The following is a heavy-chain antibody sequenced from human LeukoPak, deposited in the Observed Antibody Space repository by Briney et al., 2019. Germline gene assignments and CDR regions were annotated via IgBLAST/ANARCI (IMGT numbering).Heavy chain of an antibody. CDR3: ARGFTIFGVVINDAFDI. J-gene: IGHJ3*02. D-gene: IGHD3-3*01. Sequence: PGGSLRLFCAASGFTFSSYAMQWARQAPGEGLEWVSYISSSSSTIYYADSVKGRFTISRDNAKNSLYLQMNSLRAEDTAVYYCARGFTIFGVVINDAFDIWGQGTMVTVSS. CDR1: GFTFSSYA. V-gene: IGHV3-48*01. CDR2: ISSSSSTI.